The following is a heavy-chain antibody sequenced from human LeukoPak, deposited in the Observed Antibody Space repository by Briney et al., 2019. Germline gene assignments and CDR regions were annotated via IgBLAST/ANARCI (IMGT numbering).Heavy chain of an antibody. J-gene: IGHJ5*02. CDR3: TKERGGGGRRINLMVGGYGP. Sequence: GGSLRLSCAGSGFTFSDFDMHWVRQASGKGLEWVAATSYPGRDKYYADAVSGRFTISRDNSKNTLHLEMNSLRTDDTAVYYCTKERGGGGRRINLMVGGYGPWGQGTQVTVSS. CDR1: GFTFSDFD. D-gene: IGHD3-22*01. CDR2: TSYPGRDK. V-gene: IGHV3-30*04.